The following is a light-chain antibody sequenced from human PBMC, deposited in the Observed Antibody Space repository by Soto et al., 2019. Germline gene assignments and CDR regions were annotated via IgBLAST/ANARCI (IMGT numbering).Light chain of an antibody. CDR3: QQRSNWLT. CDR2: GAS. V-gene: IGKV3D-20*02. J-gene: IGKJ4*01. Sequence: EIVLTQSPGTLSLSPGERATLSCRASQSVSSSFVAWYQQRPGQAPRLLIYGASSRATGIPDRFSGSGSGTDFTLTISRLEPEDFAVYYCQQRSNWLTFGGGTKVEIK. CDR1: QSVSSSF.